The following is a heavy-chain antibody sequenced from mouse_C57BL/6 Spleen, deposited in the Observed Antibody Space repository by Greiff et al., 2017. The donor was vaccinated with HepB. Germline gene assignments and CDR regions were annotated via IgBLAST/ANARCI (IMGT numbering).Heavy chain of an antibody. CDR2: IYPGSGST. CDR1: GYTFTSYW. Sequence: VQLQQSGAELVKPGASVKMSCKASGYTFTSYWITWVKQRPGQGLEWIGDIYPGSGSTNYNEKFKSKATLTVDTSSSTAYMQLSSLTSEDSAVYYCARWHYDYDENYFDYWGQGTTLTVSS. CDR3: ARWHYDYDENYFDY. J-gene: IGHJ2*01. V-gene: IGHV1-55*01. D-gene: IGHD2-4*01.